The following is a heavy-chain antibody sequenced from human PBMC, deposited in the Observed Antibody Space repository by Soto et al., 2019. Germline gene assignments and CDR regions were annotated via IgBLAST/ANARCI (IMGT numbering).Heavy chain of an antibody. V-gene: IGHV4-39*01. CDR3: ARPIEGGSSGYYH. J-gene: IGHJ5*02. D-gene: IGHD3-22*01. Sequence: SETLSLTCTVSGGSISSSNYYWAWIRQPPGKGLEWIGSFSYSGSTYYKPSLKSRVSISVDTSKNQFSLKLSSVTAADTAVYYCARPIEGGSSGYYHWGQGTLVTVSP. CDR2: FSYSGST. CDR1: GGSISSSNYY.